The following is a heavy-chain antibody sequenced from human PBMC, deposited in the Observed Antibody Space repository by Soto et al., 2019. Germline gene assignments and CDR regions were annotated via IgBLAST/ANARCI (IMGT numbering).Heavy chain of an antibody. J-gene: IGHJ6*02. V-gene: IGHV5-51*01. Sequence: GESLKISCNGSGYSFTSYWIGWVRQMPGKGLEWMGIIYPGDSDTRYSPSFQGQVTISADKSISTAYLQWSSLKASDTAMYYCARNTGYYYYGMDVWGQGTTVTVSS. CDR3: ARNTGYYYYGMDV. D-gene: IGHD2-2*02. CDR2: IYPGDSDT. CDR1: GYSFTSYW.